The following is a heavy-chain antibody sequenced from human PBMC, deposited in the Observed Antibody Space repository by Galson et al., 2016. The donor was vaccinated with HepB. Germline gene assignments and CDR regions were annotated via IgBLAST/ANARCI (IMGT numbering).Heavy chain of an antibody. J-gene: IGHJ6*02. V-gene: IGHV3-53*01. CDR3: ARDPGFRYGMDV. Sequence: SLRLSCAAYGLPVSNDYMSWVRQAPGKGLKWVSVSYGDGRTYYAESVKGRFTISRDTSKNTVFLQMNSLRGEDTAVYYCARDPGFRYGMDVWGQGTTVTVS. CDR2: SYGDGRT. CDR1: GLPVSNDY.